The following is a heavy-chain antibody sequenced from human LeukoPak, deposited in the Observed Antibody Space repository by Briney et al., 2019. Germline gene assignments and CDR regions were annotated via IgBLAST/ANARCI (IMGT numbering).Heavy chain of an antibody. CDR2: IYSGGST. D-gene: IGHD6-13*01. Sequence: GSLRLSCAASGFTVSSNYMSWVRQAPGKGLEWVSVIYSGGSTYYADSVKGRFTISRDNSKNTLYLQMNSLRAEDTAVYYCARDVIAAVGTEYFQHWGQGTLVTVSS. CDR1: GFTVSSNY. CDR3: ARDVIAAVGTEYFQH. J-gene: IGHJ1*01. V-gene: IGHV3-53*01.